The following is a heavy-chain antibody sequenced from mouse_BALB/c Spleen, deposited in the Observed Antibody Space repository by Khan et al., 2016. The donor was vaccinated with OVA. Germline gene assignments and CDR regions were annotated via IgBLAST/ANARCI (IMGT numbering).Heavy chain of an antibody. V-gene: IGHV3-6*02. J-gene: IGHJ1*01. CDR1: GYSITSGYR. CDR2: ISYDGSN. Sequence: EVQLQESGPGLVKPSQSLSLTCSVTGYSITSGYRWNWIRQFPGNKLEWMGYISYDGSNNYNPSLKNRISITRDTSKNHFFLKLSSVTTEDTATYYGARGGAVVPYWYFDVWGAGTTVTVSS. D-gene: IGHD1-1*01. CDR3: ARGGAVVPYWYFDV.